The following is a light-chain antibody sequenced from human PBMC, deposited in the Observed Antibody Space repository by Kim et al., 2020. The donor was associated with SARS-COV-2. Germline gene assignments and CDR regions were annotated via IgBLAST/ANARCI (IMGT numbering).Light chain of an antibody. Sequence: GQEVNISCSGNTPNIVNNYVSWYQQLPGTAPKLLIYDNNKRPSGIPDRFSGSKSGTSATLGITGLQTGDEADYYCGTWDSSLSARVFGGGTQLTVL. CDR2: DNN. V-gene: IGLV1-51*01. J-gene: IGLJ3*02. CDR3: GTWDSSLSARV. CDR1: TPNIVNNY.